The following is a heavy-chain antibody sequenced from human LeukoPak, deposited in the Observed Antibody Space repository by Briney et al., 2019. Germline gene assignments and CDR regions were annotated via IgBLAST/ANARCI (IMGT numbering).Heavy chain of an antibody. CDR2: ISSTTKYI. D-gene: IGHD3-22*01. CDR1: EFDFSSYS. Sequence: GGSLRLSCVASEFDFSSYSLNWIRQAPGKGLEWVSSISSTTKYIYYGDSVKGRFTISRDNSKNTLYLQMNSLRAEDTAVYYCAKVRMITMIAYDAFDIWGQGTMVTVSS. J-gene: IGHJ3*02. V-gene: IGHV3-21*04. CDR3: AKVRMITMIAYDAFDI.